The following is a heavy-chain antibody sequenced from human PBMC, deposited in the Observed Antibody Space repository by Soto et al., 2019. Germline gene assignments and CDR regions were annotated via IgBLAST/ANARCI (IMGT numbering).Heavy chain of an antibody. Sequence: QVQLLQSGGEVKKPGSSVKVSCKASGGTFSTDTISWVRQAPGQGLEWMGRIIPILDVANYAQHFQGRLAITADKSTTTAYLERSSLRSEDTAMYYWARGSYYGGHYEAWFDPWGQGTLVTVSS. CDR1: GGTFSTDT. CDR3: ARGSYYGGHYEAWFDP. J-gene: IGHJ5*02. V-gene: IGHV1-69*02. D-gene: IGHD3-3*01. CDR2: IIPILDVA.